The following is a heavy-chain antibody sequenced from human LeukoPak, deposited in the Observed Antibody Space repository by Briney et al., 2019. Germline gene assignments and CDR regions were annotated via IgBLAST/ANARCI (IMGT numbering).Heavy chain of an antibody. CDR3: ARHGELYYYYYMDV. CDR1: CSSISSYY. CDR2: IYYSGST. V-gene: IGHV4-59*01. Sequence: KPSQTLSRTFTVGCSSISSYYWSWIRQPPGKGLDWIGYIYYSGSTNYNPSLKSRVTISVDTSKNQFSLQLSSVTAADTAVYYCARHGELYYYYYMDVWGKGTTVTVSS. D-gene: IGHD1-26*01. J-gene: IGHJ6*03.